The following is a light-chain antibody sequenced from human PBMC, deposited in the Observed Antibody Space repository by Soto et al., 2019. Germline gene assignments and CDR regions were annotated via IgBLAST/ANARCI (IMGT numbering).Light chain of an antibody. CDR2: TAS. V-gene: IGKV1-39*01. J-gene: IGKJ2*01. CDR3: HQSYRAPHT. Sequence: DIQMTQSPSSLPASVGDRVTITCRASQSIDKYLHWYQQKPGKAPKLLIYTASSLESGVPSRFSGSGSGTDFTLTISSLQPEDFASYFCHQSYRAPHTFGQGTKVDIK. CDR1: QSIDKY.